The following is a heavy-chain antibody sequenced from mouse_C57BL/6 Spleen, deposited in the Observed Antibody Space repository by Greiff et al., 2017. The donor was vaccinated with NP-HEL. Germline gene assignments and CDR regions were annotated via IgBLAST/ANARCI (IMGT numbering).Heavy chain of an antibody. CDR3: ARCELTTVVDY. D-gene: IGHD1-1*01. J-gene: IGHJ2*01. V-gene: IGHV1-61*01. Sequence: QVQLQQPGAELVRPGSSVKLSCKASGYTFTSYWMDWVKQRPGQGLEWIGNIYPSDSETHYNQKFKDKATLTVDKSSSTAYMQLSSLTSEDSAVYYGARCELTTVVDYWGQGTTLTVSS. CDR1: GYTFTSYW. CDR2: IYPSDSET.